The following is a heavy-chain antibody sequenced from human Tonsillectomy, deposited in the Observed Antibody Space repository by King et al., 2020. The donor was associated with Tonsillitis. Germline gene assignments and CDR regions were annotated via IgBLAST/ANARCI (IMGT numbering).Heavy chain of an antibody. CDR1: GFTVSNAV. V-gene: IGHV3-15*01. CDR2: MKRTTVGRTT. Sequence: VQLVESGGGLVKPGGSLRLSCAAPGFTVSNAVMSVGRQAPGKGRGWGCRMKRTTVGRTTVYSAPVKGGVALSRDELKNTLYLQMNSLKNEDTAVYYCTTDPPGSSGYYFDYWGQGTLVTVSS. D-gene: IGHD3-22*01. CDR3: TTDPPGSSGYYFDY. J-gene: IGHJ4*02.